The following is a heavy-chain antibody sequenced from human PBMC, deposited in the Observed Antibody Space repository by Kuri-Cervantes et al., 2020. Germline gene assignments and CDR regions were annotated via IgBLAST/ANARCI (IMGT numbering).Heavy chain of an antibody. Sequence: GSLRLSCAASGFTFSSYAMSWVRQAPGKGLEWVSAISGSGGSTYYADSMKGRFTISRDNSKSTLYPQVNRLRAEDTAVYYCARAGDYGVYLNYYYYYGMDVWGQGTTVTVSS. CDR2: ISGSGGST. CDR3: ARAGDYGVYLNYYYYYGMDV. CDR1: GFTFSSYA. V-gene: IGHV3-23*01. J-gene: IGHJ6*02. D-gene: IGHD4-17*01.